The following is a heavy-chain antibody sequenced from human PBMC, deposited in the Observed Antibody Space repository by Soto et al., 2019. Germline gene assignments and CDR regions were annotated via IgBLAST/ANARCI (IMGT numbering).Heavy chain of an antibody. CDR2: ISSSSSYI. CDR1: GFTFSSYS. D-gene: IGHD4-4*01. CDR3: VREGVATVMGWFDP. J-gene: IGHJ5*02. Sequence: GGSLRLSCAAPGFTFSSYSMNWVRQAPGKGLEWVSSISSSSSYIYYADSVKGRFTISRDNAKNSLYLQMNSLRAEDTAVYYCVREGVATVMGWFDPWGQGTLVTVSS. V-gene: IGHV3-21*01.